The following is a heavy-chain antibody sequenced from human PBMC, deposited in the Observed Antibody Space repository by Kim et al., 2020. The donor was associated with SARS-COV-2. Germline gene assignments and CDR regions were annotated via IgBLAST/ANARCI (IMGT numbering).Heavy chain of an antibody. V-gene: IGHV3-23*01. Sequence: GGSLRLSCAASGFTLSSYAMSWVRQAPEKGLEWVSGISNSGGSTYYADSVKGRFTVSRDNSKNTLYMQMNSLRADDTAVYYCAKVLETYGDYDYWGQGTLVTVSS. J-gene: IGHJ4*02. CDR3: AKVLETYGDYDY. D-gene: IGHD4-17*01. CDR1: GFTLSSYA. CDR2: ISNSGGST.